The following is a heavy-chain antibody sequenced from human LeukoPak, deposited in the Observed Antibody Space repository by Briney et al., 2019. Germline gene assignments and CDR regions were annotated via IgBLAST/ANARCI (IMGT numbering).Heavy chain of an antibody. J-gene: IGHJ4*02. V-gene: IGHV1-18*01. D-gene: IGHD3-10*01. Sequence: ASVKVSCKASGYTFTSYGISWVRQAPGQGLEWMGWISAYNGNTNYAQKFQGRVTITADESTSTAYMELSSLRSEDTAVYYCARGSFTMVRGVIPYYFDYWGQGTLVTVSS. CDR3: ARGSFTMVRGVIPYYFDY. CDR2: ISAYNGNT. CDR1: GYTFTSYG.